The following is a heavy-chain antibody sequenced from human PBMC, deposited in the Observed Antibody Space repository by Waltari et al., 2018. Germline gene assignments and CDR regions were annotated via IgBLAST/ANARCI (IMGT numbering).Heavy chain of an antibody. CDR1: GFTFSNSW. CDR2: IKPDGSEK. V-gene: IGHV3-7*01. J-gene: IGHJ6*02. Sequence: EVQMVESGGGLVQPGGSLRLSCAASGFTFSNSWMDWVRQAPGKGLEWIANIKPDGSEKNELDSVNRRFSISRDNTKNALYLQMSSLRAEDTAVYYCSKSLDVWGPGTSVTVSS. CDR3: SKSLDV.